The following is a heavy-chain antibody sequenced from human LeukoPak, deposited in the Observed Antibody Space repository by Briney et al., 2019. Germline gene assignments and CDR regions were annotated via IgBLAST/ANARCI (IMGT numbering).Heavy chain of an antibody. V-gene: IGHV4-34*01. CDR3: ARGRGSSSWQVGSYFDY. CDR2: INHSGST. Sequence: PSETLSLTYAVYGGSFSGYYWSWIRQPPGKGLEWIGEINHSGSTNYNPSLKSRVTISVDTSKNQFSLKLSSVTAADTAVYYCARGRGSSSWQVGSYFDYWGQGTLVTVSS. D-gene: IGHD6-13*01. J-gene: IGHJ4*02. CDR1: GGSFSGYY.